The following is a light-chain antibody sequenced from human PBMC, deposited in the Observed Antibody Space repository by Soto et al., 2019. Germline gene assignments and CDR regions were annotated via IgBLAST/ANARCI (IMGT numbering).Light chain of an antibody. J-gene: IGKJ2*01. CDR3: QQRSNWSTYT. Sequence: IVLTQSPATLSLSPGERASLSCRASQSVSSYLAWYQQKPGQAPRLLIYDASNRATGIPARFSGSGSVTDFTLTISSLEPEDFAVYYCQQRSNWSTYTFGQGTKREIK. CDR1: QSVSSY. CDR2: DAS. V-gene: IGKV3-11*01.